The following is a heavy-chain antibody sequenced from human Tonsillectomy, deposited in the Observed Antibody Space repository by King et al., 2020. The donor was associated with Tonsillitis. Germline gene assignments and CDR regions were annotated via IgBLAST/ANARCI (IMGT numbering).Heavy chain of an antibody. V-gene: IGHV3-21*06. J-gene: IGHJ3*02. Sequence: QLVQSGGGLVKPGGSLRLSCAASGFTFRSYSMDWVRQAPGKGLEWVSSISSSGNYIYYADSVKGRFTISRDNAKSTLFLQMNSLRAEDTAVYYCARGPPEKSDAFDIWGQGTMVTVSS. CDR1: GFTFRSYS. CDR2: ISSSGNYI. CDR3: ARGPPEKSDAFDI.